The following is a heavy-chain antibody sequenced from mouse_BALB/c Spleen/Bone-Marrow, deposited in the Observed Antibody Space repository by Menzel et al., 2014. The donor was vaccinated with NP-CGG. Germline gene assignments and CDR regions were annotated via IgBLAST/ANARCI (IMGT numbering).Heavy chain of an antibody. CDR3: ARDMGGILFGS. D-gene: IGHD4-1*01. CDR2: IRNKANGYTT. V-gene: IGHV7-3*02. CDR1: GFTFTDYY. J-gene: IGHJ2*01. Sequence: DVKLVESGGGLVQPGGSLILSCATSGFTFTDYYMNWVRQPPGEALEWLAFIRNKANGYTTEYSASVKGRFTISRANSQSILYLHMNPLRAEDSATYYYARDMGGILFGSCGQGATLTVSS.